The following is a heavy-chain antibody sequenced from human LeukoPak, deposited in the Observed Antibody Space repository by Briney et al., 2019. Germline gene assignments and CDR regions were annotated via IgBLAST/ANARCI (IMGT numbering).Heavy chain of an antibody. J-gene: IGHJ4*02. CDR2: INHSGST. V-gene: IGHV4-34*01. Sequence: SETLSLTCAVYGGSFSGYYWSWIRQPPGKGLEWIGEINHSGSTNYNPSLKSRVTISVDKSKNQFSLKLSSVTAADTAVYYCARVEDTAMALFDYWGQGTLVTVSS. CDR3: ARVEDTAMALFDY. D-gene: IGHD5-18*01. CDR1: GGSFSGYY.